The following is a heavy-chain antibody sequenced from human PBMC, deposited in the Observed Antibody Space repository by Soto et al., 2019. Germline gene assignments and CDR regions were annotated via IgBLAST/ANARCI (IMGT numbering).Heavy chain of an antibody. Sequence: EVHLVESGGGLVQPGGSLRLSCAASGFTFSTYSMNWVRQAPGKGLEWVSHITSGGTTIYYADSVKGRFTISRDNAKNSLYLQMNGLRAEDTAVYYCARGYDYIWGTYRYGFDYWGQGTRVTVSS. CDR3: ARGYDYIWGTYRYGFDY. V-gene: IGHV3-48*01. CDR2: ITSGGTTI. CDR1: GFTFSTYS. J-gene: IGHJ4*02. D-gene: IGHD3-16*02.